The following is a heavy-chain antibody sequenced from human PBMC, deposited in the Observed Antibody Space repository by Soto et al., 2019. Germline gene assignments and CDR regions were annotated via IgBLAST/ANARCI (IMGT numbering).Heavy chain of an antibody. V-gene: IGHV4-39*01. CDR2: IYYSGTT. D-gene: IGHD4-4*01. J-gene: IGHJ6*02. CDR3: ARHPATSVTWFYGMDV. Sequence: QLQLQESGPGLVKPSETLSLTCTVSGGSVSSSSFFWGWIRQSPGKGLEWIGSIYYSGTTYYNPSLKSRVTISVDTSKSQFSLKGSSVTAADTAVYYCARHPATSVTWFYGMDVWGQGTTVTGSS. CDR1: GGSVSSSSFF.